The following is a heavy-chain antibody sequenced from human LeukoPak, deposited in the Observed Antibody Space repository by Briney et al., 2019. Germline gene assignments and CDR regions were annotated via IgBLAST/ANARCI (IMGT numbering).Heavy chain of an antibody. Sequence: GGSLRLSCAASGFTFSDHYMDWVRQAPGKGLEWVGRTRNKANSYTTEYAASVKGRFTISRDDSKNSLYLQMNSLKTEDTAVYYCARAGQLGQLDYWGQGTLVTVSS. J-gene: IGHJ4*02. CDR2: TRNKANSYTT. CDR3: ARAGQLGQLDY. CDR1: GFTFSDHY. V-gene: IGHV3-72*01. D-gene: IGHD3-16*01.